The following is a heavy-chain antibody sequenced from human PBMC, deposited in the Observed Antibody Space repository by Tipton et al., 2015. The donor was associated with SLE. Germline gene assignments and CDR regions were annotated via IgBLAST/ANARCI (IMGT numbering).Heavy chain of an antibody. V-gene: IGHV3-9*01. J-gene: IGHJ4*02. D-gene: IGHD5-12*01. CDR3: ARDRGLGYSGYDLVFDY. CDR2: ISWNSGSI. Sequence: SLRLSCAASGFTFDDYAMHWVRQAPGKGLEWVSGISWNSGSIGYADSVKGRFTISRDNAKNSLYLQMNSLRAEDTAVYYCARDRGLGYSGYDLVFDYWGQGTLVTVSS. CDR1: GFTFDDYA.